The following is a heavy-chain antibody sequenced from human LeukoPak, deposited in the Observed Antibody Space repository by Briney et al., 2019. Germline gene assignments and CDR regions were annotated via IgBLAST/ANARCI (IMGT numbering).Heavy chain of an antibody. CDR1: GYTFTSYG. Sequence: ASVKVSCKASGYTFTSYGISWVRQAPGQGLEWMGWISAYNGNTNYAQKLQGRVTMTTDTSTSTAYMELRSLRSDDTAVYYCARDLFPPGLGSYYIYYYYYGMDVWGQGTTVTVSS. CDR2: ISAYNGNT. CDR3: ARDLFPPGLGSYYIYYYYYGMDV. V-gene: IGHV1-18*01. D-gene: IGHD3-10*01. J-gene: IGHJ6*02.